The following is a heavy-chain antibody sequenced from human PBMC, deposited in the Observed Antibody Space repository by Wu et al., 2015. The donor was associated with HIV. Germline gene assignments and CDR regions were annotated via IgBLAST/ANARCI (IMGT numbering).Heavy chain of an antibody. J-gene: IGHJ4*02. CDR2: MNPNSGNT. D-gene: IGHD1-26*01. CDR3: ARRVRREVDY. CDR1: IHLHQFIX. Sequence: VQAGAVWGVRLKEAWGLSEGLLQGFWIHLHQFIXINWVRQATGQGLEWMGWMNPNSGNTGYAQKFQGRVTMTRNTSISTAYMELSSLRSEDTAVYYCARRVRREVDYWGQGTLVTVSS. V-gene: IGHV1-8*01.